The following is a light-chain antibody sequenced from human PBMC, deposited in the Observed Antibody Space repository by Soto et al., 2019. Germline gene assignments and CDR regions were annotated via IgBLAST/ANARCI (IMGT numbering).Light chain of an antibody. J-gene: IGKJ4*01. CDR3: QQSYSTPRT. CDR1: QSISSY. V-gene: IGKV1-39*01. CDR2: AAS. Sequence: DIQMTQSPSSLSASVGDRVTITCRASQSISSYLNWYQQKPGKAPKLLIYAASSLQSGVPSRFSGSGSGTDVTLTIRSLQPEDFATYYCQQSYSTPRTFGGGTKVEIK.